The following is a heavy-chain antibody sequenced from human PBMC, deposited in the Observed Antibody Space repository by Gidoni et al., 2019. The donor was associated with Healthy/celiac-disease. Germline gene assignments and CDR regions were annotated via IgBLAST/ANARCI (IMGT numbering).Heavy chain of an antibody. Sequence: QLQLQESGPGLVKPSETLSLTCTVSGGSISSSSYYWGWIRQPPGKGLEWIGSIYYSGSTYYNPSLKSRVTISVDTSKNQFSLKLSSVTAADTAVYYCATMGSYYDFDYWGQGTLVTVSS. CDR3: ATMGSYYDFDY. V-gene: IGHV4-39*01. D-gene: IGHD1-26*01. CDR2: IYYSGST. J-gene: IGHJ4*02. CDR1: GGSISSSSYY.